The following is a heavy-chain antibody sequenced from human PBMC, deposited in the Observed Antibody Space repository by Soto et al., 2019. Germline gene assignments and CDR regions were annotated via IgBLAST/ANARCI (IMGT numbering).Heavy chain of an antibody. J-gene: IGHJ4*02. CDR3: AREWFGEFVYYFDY. CDR2: ISAYNGNT. CDR1: GVTFTNYA. Sequence: QVQLVQSGAEVKKPGASVKVSCKASGVTFTNYAINWVRQAPGQGLEWMGWISAYNGNTNYAQKLQGRVSMATNTPTSTAYRELRSLRSDDTAVYYCAREWFGEFVYYFDYWGQGTLVTVSS. V-gene: IGHV1-18*01. D-gene: IGHD3-10*01.